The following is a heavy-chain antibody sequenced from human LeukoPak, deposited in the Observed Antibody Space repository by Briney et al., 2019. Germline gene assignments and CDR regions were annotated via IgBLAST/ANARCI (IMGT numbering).Heavy chain of an antibody. V-gene: IGHV4-4*07. CDR2: IYTSGST. Sequence: PSETLSLTCTVSGGSMSSYYWSWIRQPAGKGLEWIGRIYTSGSTNYNPSLKSRVTVSVDTSKKQFSLKMNSVTAADTAVYYCATYEQQLAFDNWGQGTPVTVSS. CDR1: GGSMSSYY. J-gene: IGHJ4*02. D-gene: IGHD6-13*01. CDR3: ATYEQQLAFDN.